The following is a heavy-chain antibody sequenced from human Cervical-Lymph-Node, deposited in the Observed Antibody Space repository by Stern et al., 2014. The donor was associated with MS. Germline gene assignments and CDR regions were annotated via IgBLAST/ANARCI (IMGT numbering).Heavy chain of an antibody. CDR2: IYPGDSDT. CDR1: GFSFTSFW. Sequence: EVQLVQSGAEVKKPGESLKISCEASGFSFTSFWIGWVRQMPGKGLEWMGIIYPGDSDTRYSPSFQGQVTISADKSINTAYVQWTSLKDSDTAVYYCARLGFGDGWFDPWGQGTLVTVSS. D-gene: IGHD2-21*01. CDR3: ARLGFGDGWFDP. J-gene: IGHJ5*02. V-gene: IGHV5-51*01.